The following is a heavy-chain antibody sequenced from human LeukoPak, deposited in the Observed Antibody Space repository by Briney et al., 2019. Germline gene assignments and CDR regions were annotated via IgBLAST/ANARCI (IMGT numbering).Heavy chain of an antibody. CDR1: GGTFSSYA. CDR2: VIPILGST. CDR3: ARSDYEAAAHDY. J-gene: IGHJ4*02. D-gene: IGHD6-13*01. Sequence: ASVKVSCKDSGGTFSSYAINWVRQAPGQGLEWMGRVIPILGSTDYAQKFQDRVTVTADKSTGTSYMELSRLRSDDTAVYYCARSDYEAAAHDYWGQGTLVTVSS. V-gene: IGHV1-69*04.